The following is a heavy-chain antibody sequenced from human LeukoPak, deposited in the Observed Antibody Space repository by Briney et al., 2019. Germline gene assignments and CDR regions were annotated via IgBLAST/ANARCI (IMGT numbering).Heavy chain of an antibody. CDR1: GGSISSGDYY. J-gene: IGHJ5*02. D-gene: IGHD2-2*02. CDR2: IYYSGST. CDR3: AREEYCSSTSCYIA. V-gene: IGHV4-30-4*01. Sequence: KSSGTLSLTCTVSGGSISSGDYYWSWIRQPPGKGLEWIGYIYYSGSTYYNPSLKSRVTISVDTSKNQFSLKLSSVTAADTAVYYCAREEYCSSTSCYIAWGQGTLVTVSS.